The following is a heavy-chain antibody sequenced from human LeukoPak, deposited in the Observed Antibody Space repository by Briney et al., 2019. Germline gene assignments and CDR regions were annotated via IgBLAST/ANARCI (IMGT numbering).Heavy chain of an antibody. J-gene: IGHJ4*02. CDR3: ARLVSAAAGTRVY. CDR2: IYYSGST. CDR1: GGSVSSGSYY. Sequence: PSETLSLTCTVSGGSVSSGSYYWSWIRQPPGKGLEWIGYIYYSGSTNYNPSLKSRVTISVDTSKNQFSLKLSSVTAADTAVYYCARLVSAAAGTRVYWGQGTLVTVSS. V-gene: IGHV4-61*01. D-gene: IGHD6-13*01.